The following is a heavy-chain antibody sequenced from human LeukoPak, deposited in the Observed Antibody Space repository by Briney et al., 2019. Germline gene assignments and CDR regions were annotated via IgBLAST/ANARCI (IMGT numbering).Heavy chain of an antibody. Sequence: GGSLRLSCAASGFSFRSYSINWVRQAPGKGLEWVSYISPSSSTIYFADSVKGRFTISRDNSKNTLYLQMNSLRAEDTAVYYCARGWIRGVVDYWGQGTLVTVSS. D-gene: IGHD3-10*01. CDR1: GFSFRSYS. J-gene: IGHJ4*02. V-gene: IGHV3-48*01. CDR2: ISPSSSTI. CDR3: ARGWIRGVVDY.